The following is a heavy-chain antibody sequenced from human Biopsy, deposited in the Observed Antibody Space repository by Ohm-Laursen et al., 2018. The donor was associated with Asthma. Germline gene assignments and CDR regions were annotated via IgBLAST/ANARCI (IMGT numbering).Heavy chain of an antibody. Sequence: GSLRLSCTASGFTFGDYCMSWVRQVPGKGLEWVANIKHDGTEKNHVDSLKGRFTISRDNAKNSLYLQMNSLRAEDTAVYYCARGDSSNWSHYYFDYWGQGTLVTVSS. CDR3: ARGDSSNWSHYYFDY. CDR1: GFTFGDYC. V-gene: IGHV3-7*03. CDR2: IKHDGTEK. D-gene: IGHD3-22*01. J-gene: IGHJ4*02.